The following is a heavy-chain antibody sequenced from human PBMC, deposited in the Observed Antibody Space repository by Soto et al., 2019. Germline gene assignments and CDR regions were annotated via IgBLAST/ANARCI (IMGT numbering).Heavy chain of an antibody. CDR2: IYPGDSEI. J-gene: IGHJ4*02. CDR3: ATSQAGNSLAPFDF. V-gene: IGHV5-51*01. Sequence: GESLKISCQASGYSFTTYWIAWVRQTPGRGLEWMGIIYPGDSEIKYSPSFDGRVTFSVDKSTSTAYLQWIGLKTSDTGMYFCATSQAGNSLAPFDFWGQGSLVTVSS. D-gene: IGHD2-21*01. CDR1: GYSFTTYW.